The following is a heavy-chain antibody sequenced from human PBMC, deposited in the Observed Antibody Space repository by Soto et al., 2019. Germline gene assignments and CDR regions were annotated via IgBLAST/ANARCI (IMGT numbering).Heavy chain of an antibody. CDR2: IIPIFGTA. CDR1: GGTFSSYA. Sequence: QVQLVQSGAEVKKPGSSVTVSCKASGGTFSSYAISWVRQAPGQGLEWMGGIIPIFGTANYAQKFQGRVTITADKSTSTADRELSSRRSEDTAVYYCAREGGVGAVDYWGQGTLVTVSS. CDR3: AREGGVGAVDY. D-gene: IGHD1-26*01. J-gene: IGHJ4*02. V-gene: IGHV1-69*06.